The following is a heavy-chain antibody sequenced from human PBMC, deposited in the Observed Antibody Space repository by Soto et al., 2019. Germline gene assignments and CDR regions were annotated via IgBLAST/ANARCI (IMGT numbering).Heavy chain of an antibody. CDR3: AKDLSGGNSPNDHYGMDV. CDR1: GFTFSSYA. V-gene: IGHV3-23*01. Sequence: GGSLRLSCAASGFTFSSYAMSWVRQAPGKGLEWVSAISGSGGSTYYADSVKGRFTISRDNSKNTLYLQMNSLRAEDTAVYYCAKDLSGGNSPNDHYGMDVWGQGTTVTVSS. J-gene: IGHJ6*02. D-gene: IGHD2-21*02. CDR2: ISGSGGST.